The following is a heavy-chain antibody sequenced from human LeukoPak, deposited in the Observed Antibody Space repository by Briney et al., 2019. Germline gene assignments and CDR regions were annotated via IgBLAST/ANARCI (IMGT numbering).Heavy chain of an antibody. CDR1: GFTFSTYA. V-gene: IGHV3-23*01. Sequence: GGSLRLSCAASGFTFSTYAMSWVRQAPGKGLEWVSAISGSGDGTYCVDSVKGRFTISRDNSKNTLFLQMNSLSPEDTALYYCAKYAFAGAPVYDSWGQGTLVTVSS. CDR3: AKYAFAGAPVYDS. J-gene: IGHJ5*01. CDR2: ISGSGDGT. D-gene: IGHD2/OR15-2a*01.